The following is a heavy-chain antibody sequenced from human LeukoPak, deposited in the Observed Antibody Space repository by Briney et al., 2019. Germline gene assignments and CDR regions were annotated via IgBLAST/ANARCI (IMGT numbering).Heavy chain of an antibody. J-gene: IGHJ6*03. CDR3: ARGPYSSSSGNYYYYYMDV. CDR2: MNPNSGNT. V-gene: IGHV1-8*01. CDR1: GYTFTSYD. Sequence: ASVKVSCKASGYTFTSYDINWVRQATGQGLEWMGWMNPNSGNTSYAQKFQGRVTMTRNTSISTAYMELSSLRSEDTAVYYCARGPYSSSSGNYYYYYMDVWGKGTTVTVSS. D-gene: IGHD6-6*01.